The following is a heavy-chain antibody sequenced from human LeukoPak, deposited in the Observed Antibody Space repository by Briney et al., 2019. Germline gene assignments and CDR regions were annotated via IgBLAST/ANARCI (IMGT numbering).Heavy chain of an antibody. V-gene: IGHV1-18*01. Sequence: ASVKVSCKASGYTFTSYGISWVRRAPGQGLEWMGWISAYNGNTNYAQKLQGRVTMTTDTSTSTAYMELRSLRSDDTAVYYCARDSCSGGSCYLHYWGQGTLVTVSS. D-gene: IGHD2-15*01. J-gene: IGHJ4*02. CDR2: ISAYNGNT. CDR1: GYTFTSYG. CDR3: ARDSCSGGSCYLHY.